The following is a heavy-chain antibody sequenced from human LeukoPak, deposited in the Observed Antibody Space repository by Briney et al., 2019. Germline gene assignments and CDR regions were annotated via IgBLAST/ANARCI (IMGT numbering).Heavy chain of an antibody. J-gene: IGHJ4*02. CDR2: IYYTGST. D-gene: IGHD3-10*01. CDR1: GGSFSGYY. V-gene: IGHV4-59*01. CDR3: ARVPYGSGSYPRPYYFDY. Sequence: QSSETLSLTCDVYGGSFSGYYWSWIRQPPGKGLEWIGFIYYTGSTNYNPSLESRVTISLDTSKNQFSLELSSVTAADTAVHYCARVPYGSGSYPRPYYFDYWGQGTLVTVSS.